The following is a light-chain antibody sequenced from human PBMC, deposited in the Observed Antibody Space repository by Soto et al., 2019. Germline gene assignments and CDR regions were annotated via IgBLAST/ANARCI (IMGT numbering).Light chain of an antibody. J-gene: IGLJ2*01. V-gene: IGLV1-40*01. CDR2: NNS. CDR3: HSYDSTLGGVV. Sequence: QSVLTQPPSVSGAPGQRVTISCTGSSSNIGAGYDVHWYQQLPGTAPKLLIYNNSNRPSGVPDRFSGSKSGTSASLAITGLRGEDEADYYCHSYDSTLGGVVFGGGTKLPVL. CDR1: SSNIGAGYD.